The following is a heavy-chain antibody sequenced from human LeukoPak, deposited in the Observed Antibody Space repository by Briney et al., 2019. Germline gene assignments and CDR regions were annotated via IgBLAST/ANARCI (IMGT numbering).Heavy chain of an antibody. CDR2: ISNNGRTI. CDR1: GFMFSDYY. V-gene: IGHV3-11*04. D-gene: IGHD3-10*01. Sequence: PGGSLRLSCAASGFMFSDYYMTWIRHVPGKGLEWLSYISNNGRTIYYTDSVKGRFAISRDNAKNTLHLQLNSLRVEDTAVYYCAKDVTKTYYGSAMDVWGKGTTVTISS. J-gene: IGHJ6*03. CDR3: AKDVTKTYYGSAMDV.